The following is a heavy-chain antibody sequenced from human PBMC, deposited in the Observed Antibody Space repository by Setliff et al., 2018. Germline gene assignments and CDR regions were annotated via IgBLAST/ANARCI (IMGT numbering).Heavy chain of an antibody. V-gene: IGHV3-73*01. D-gene: IGHD1-26*01. J-gene: IGHJ4*02. CDR1: GFTFSGSA. Sequence: GGSLRLSCAASGFTFSGSAMHWVRQASGKGLEWVGRIRNKGNSHATEYAASVKGRFTISRDDSKNMAYLQMNSLKTEDTAVYYCTRQKGGSYLSYWGQGTLVTVSS. CDR3: TRQKGGSYLSY. CDR2: IRNKGNSHAT.